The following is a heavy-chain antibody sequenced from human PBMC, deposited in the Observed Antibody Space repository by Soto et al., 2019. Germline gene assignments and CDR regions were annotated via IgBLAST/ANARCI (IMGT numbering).Heavy chain of an antibody. CDR1: GFTFSSSA. CDR2: ISGSGGST. CDR3: STGQGFYYYYGIDV. V-gene: IGHV3-23*01. J-gene: IGHJ6*02. Sequence: EVQLLESGGGLVQPGGSLRLSCAASGFTFSSSAMSWVRQAPGKGLEWVSAISGSGGSTPYADSVKGRFTNSLDNSRNPPDLQMNSLRAEDPSVYYCSTGQGFYYYYGIDVWGQGATCTFSS.